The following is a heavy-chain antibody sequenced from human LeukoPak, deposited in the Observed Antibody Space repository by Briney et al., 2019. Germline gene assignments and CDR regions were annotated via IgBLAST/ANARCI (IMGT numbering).Heavy chain of an antibody. CDR1: GGSISSGGYY. V-gene: IGHV4-31*03. CDR2: IYYSGST. Sequence: SQTLPLTCTVSGGSISSGGYYWSWIRQHPGKGLEWIGYIYYSGSTYYNPSLKSRVTISVDTSKNQFSLKLSSVTAADTAVYYCARGHYGSGSYYSNWFDPWGQGTLVTVSS. J-gene: IGHJ5*02. CDR3: ARGHYGSGSYYSNWFDP. D-gene: IGHD3-10*01.